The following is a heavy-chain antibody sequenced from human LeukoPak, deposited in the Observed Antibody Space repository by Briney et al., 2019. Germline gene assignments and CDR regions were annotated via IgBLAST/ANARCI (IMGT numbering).Heavy chain of an antibody. CDR2: ISYDGSNK. V-gene: IGHV3-30-3*01. Sequence: GGSLRLSCAASGFTFSNYWMSWVRQAPGKGLEWVAVISYDGSNKYYADSVKGRFTISRDNSKNTLYLQMNSLRAEDTAVYYCARDLVRGVKTLKWFDPWGQGTLVTVSS. D-gene: IGHD3-10*01. J-gene: IGHJ5*02. CDR3: ARDLVRGVKTLKWFDP. CDR1: GFTFSNYW.